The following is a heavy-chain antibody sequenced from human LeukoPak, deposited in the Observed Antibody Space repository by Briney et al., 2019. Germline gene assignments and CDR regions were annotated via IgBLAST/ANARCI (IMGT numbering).Heavy chain of an antibody. V-gene: IGHV1-69*04. J-gene: IGHJ5*02. Sequence: ASVKVSCKASGGTFSSYAISWVRQAPGQGLEWMGRIIPILGIANYAQKFQGRVTITADKSTSTAYMELSSLRSEDTAVYYCARDLGYCSSTSCYSRNWFDPWGQGTLVTVSS. D-gene: IGHD2-2*01. CDR1: GGTFSSYA. CDR3: ARDLGYCSSTSCYSRNWFDP. CDR2: IIPILGIA.